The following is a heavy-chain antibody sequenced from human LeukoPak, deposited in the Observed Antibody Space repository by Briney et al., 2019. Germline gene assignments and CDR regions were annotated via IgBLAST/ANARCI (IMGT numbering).Heavy chain of an antibody. Sequence: GGSLRLSCAASGFTFSSYAMSWVRQAPGKGLEWVSAISGSGGSTYYADSVKGRFTISRDNSKNTLYLQMNSLRAEDTAVYYCAKDQLVAVAGHPINYFDYWGQGTLVTVSS. CDR2: ISGSGGST. CDR3: AKDQLVAVAGHPINYFDY. V-gene: IGHV3-23*01. J-gene: IGHJ4*02. CDR1: GFTFSSYA. D-gene: IGHD6-19*01.